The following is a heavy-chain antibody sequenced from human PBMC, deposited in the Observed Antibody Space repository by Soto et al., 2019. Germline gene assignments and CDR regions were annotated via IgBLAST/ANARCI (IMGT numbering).Heavy chain of an antibody. CDR2: IYYSGST. CDR3: ARDDYVWGSYRSHAFDI. CDR1: GGSISSYY. D-gene: IGHD3-16*02. V-gene: IGHV4-59*01. Sequence: SETLSLTCPVSGGSISSYYLSWIRQPPGKGLEWIGYIYYSGSTNYNPSLKSRVTISVETSKSQFSLKLSSVTAADTAVYYCARDDYVWGSYRSHAFDIWGQGTMVTVSS. J-gene: IGHJ3*02.